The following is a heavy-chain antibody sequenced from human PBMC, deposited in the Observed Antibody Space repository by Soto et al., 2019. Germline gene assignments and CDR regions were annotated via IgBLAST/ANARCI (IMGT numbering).Heavy chain of an antibody. CDR3: ARYIPGVRYYGMDV. CDR2: IGESGTPT. D-gene: IGHD2-2*01. V-gene: IGHV3-23*01. J-gene: IGHJ6*02. Sequence: EVQLLESGGGWVQPGGSLRLSCAASGFTFSSYAMKWVRQAPGKGLEWVSLIGESGTPTYYADSVKGRFTISRANSGNTLFCELYSLRAEDTAVYYCARYIPGVRYYGMDVWVLGTTVTVSS. CDR1: GFTFSSYA.